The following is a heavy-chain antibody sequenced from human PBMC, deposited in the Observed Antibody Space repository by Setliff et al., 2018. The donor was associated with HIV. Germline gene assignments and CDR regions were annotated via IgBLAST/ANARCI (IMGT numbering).Heavy chain of an antibody. CDR3: ARSKTFYDFWGGYYTHGAFKI. V-gene: IGHV4-59*08. Sequence: SETLSLTCSITGGSVTSYLWHWFRQPPGKGLEWIGYIYYTGITDNNPSLEGRVTISVDTSKNQFSLNLTSVTAAGTAVYYCARSKTFYDFWGGYYTHGAFKIWGLGTMVTVS. J-gene: IGHJ3*02. CDR1: GGSVTSYL. CDR2: IYYTGIT. D-gene: IGHD3-3*01.